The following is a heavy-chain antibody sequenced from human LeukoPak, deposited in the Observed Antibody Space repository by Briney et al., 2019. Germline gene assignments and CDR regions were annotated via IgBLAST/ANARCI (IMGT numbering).Heavy chain of an antibody. J-gene: IGHJ3*02. V-gene: IGHV3-23*01. CDR1: GFTFSSYA. CDR3: AKAYDSSGYSGLGGAFDI. D-gene: IGHD3-22*01. CDR2: ISGSGGST. Sequence: GGSLRLSCAASGFTFSSYAMSWVRQAPGKGLEWVSAISGSGGSTYYADFVKGRFTISRDNSKNTLYLQMNSLRAEDTAVYYCAKAYDSSGYSGLGGAFDIWGQGTMVTVSS.